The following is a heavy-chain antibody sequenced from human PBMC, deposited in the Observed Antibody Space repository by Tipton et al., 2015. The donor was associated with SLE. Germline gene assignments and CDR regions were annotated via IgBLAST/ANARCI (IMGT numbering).Heavy chain of an antibody. D-gene: IGHD2-15*01. V-gene: IGHV4-31*03. J-gene: IGHJ3*02. CDR3: AKSGCGGGSYYGVEALDI. CDR2: IYSSGTT. CDR1: GGSINNSYYY. Sequence: GLVKPSETLSLTCTVSGGSINNSYYYWAWIRQPPGKGLEWLGYIYSSGTTHYNPSLRSRASISVDTSNNHFSLRLSSVTAADTAVYYCAKSGCGGGSYYGVEALDIWGQGTMVTVSS.